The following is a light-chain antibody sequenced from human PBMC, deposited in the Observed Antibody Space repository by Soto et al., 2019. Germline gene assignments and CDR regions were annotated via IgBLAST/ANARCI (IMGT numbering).Light chain of an antibody. CDR2: DAS. V-gene: IGKV3-11*01. CDR1: QSVSSY. J-gene: IGKJ3*01. CDR3: QQRSNWPLT. Sequence: ELVLTHSPATLSFSPGERATLSCRASQSVSSYLAWYQQKPGQAPRLLIYDASNRATGIPARFSGSGSGTDFTLTISSLEPEDFAVYSCQQRSNWPLTFGPGTKVDIK.